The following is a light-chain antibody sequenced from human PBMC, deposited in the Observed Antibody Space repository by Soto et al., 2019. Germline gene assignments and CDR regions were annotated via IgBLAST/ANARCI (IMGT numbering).Light chain of an antibody. CDR1: LSVSSY. CDR2: DAA. J-gene: IGKJ4*01. Sequence: DIVLTPSPAPLSLSPWDRAALSSMARLSVSSYLAWYQQKPGQALMLLIYDAANRATGIPARFSGSGSGTDFTLTISSLEPEDFAVYYCQQRSHWPRTFGGGPKV. V-gene: IGKV3-11*01. CDR3: QQRSHWPRT.